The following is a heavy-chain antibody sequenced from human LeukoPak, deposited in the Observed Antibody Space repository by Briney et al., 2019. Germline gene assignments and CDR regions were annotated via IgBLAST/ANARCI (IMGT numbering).Heavy chain of an antibody. CDR3: ARVPDSTRVDY. Sequence: GASVKVSCKASGYTFTGYYMHWVRQAPGQGLEWMGWISAYNGNTNYAQKLQGRVTMTTDTSTSTAYMELRSLRSDDTAVYYCARVPDSTRVDYWGQGTLVTVSS. J-gene: IGHJ4*02. D-gene: IGHD5-18*01. V-gene: IGHV1-18*04. CDR1: GYTFTGYY. CDR2: ISAYNGNT.